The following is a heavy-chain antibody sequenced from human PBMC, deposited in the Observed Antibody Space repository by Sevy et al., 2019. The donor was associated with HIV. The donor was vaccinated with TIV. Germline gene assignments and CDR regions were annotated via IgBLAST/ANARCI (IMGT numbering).Heavy chain of an antibody. Sequence: GRSLRLSCAASGFTFSSYEMNWVRRAPGKGLEWVSYISNSGTTISYSDSVKGRFTISRDNARNSLYLQMNSLRAEDTAVYYCARDLPPSATTVAHFDCWGQGTLVTVSS. CDR3: ARDLPPSATTVAHFDC. J-gene: IGHJ4*02. V-gene: IGHV3-48*03. D-gene: IGHD4-17*01. CDR1: GFTFSSYE. CDR2: ISNSGTTI.